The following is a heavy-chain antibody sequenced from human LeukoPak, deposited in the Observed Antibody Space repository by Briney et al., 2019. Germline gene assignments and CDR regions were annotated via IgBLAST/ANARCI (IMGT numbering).Heavy chain of an antibody. Sequence: SWIRQHPGKGLEWVANMKQDGSEKYYVDSVKGRFTISRDNAKNSLYLQMNSLRAEDTAVYYCARAVGNYYGMDVWGQGTTVTVSS. V-gene: IGHV3-7*04. J-gene: IGHJ6*02. D-gene: IGHD1-26*01. CDR3: ARAVGNYYGMDV. CDR2: MKQDGSEK.